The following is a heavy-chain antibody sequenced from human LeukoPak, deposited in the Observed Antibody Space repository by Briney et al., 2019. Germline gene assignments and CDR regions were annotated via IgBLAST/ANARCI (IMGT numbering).Heavy chain of an antibody. J-gene: IGHJ6*03. CDR3: ATTGTTSDYYYYYMDV. D-gene: IGHD1-1*01. CDR1: GGSISSSSYY. V-gene: IGHV4-39*07. Sequence: SETLSLTCTVSGGSISSSSYYWGWIRQPPGKGLEWIGSIYYSGSTYYNPSLKSRVTISVDTSKNQFSLKLSSVTAADTAVYYCATTGTTSDYYYYYMDVWGKGTTVTISS. CDR2: IYYSGST.